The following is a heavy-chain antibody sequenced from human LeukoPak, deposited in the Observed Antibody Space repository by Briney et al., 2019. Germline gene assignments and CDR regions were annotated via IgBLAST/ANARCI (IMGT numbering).Heavy chain of an antibody. V-gene: IGHV3-23*01. J-gene: IGHJ4*02. CDR1: GFTFTSDA. CDR3: AKDPYGTRYFDY. D-gene: IGHD2-2*01. CDR2: ISGGGGST. Sequence: PGGSLRLSCAASGFTFTSDAMSWVRQAPGKGLEWVSGISGGGGSTYYADSVKGRFSISRDNSKNNLYLQMNSLRAEDTAVYYCAKDPYGTRYFDYWGQGTLVTAS.